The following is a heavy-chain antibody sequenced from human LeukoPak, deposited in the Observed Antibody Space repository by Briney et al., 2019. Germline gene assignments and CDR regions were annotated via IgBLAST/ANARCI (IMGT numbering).Heavy chain of an antibody. D-gene: IGHD2-15*01. Sequence: GGSLRLSCAASGFTFSSYSMNWVRQAPGKGLEWVSSISSSSSYIYYADSVKGRFTISRDNAKNSLYLQMNSLRAEDTAVYYCARSGCSGGSCYRGVYAFDIWGQGTMVTVSS. CDR2: ISSSSSYI. V-gene: IGHV3-21*01. J-gene: IGHJ3*02. CDR3: ARSGCSGGSCYRGVYAFDI. CDR1: GFTFSSYS.